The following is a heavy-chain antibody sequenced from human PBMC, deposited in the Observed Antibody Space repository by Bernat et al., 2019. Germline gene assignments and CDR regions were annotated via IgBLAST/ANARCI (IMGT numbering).Heavy chain of an antibody. CDR2: IYYSGST. D-gene: IGHD3-10*01. CDR1: GGSISSSSYY. V-gene: IGHV4-39*01. J-gene: IGHJ4*02. Sequence: QLQLQESGPGLVKPSETLSLTCTVSGGSISSSSYYWGWIRQPPGKGLEWIGSIYYSGSTYYNPSLKSRVTISVDTSKNQFSLKLSSVTAADTAVYYCASTGVLGAMTRHWGQGTLVTFSS. CDR3: ASTGVLGAMTRH.